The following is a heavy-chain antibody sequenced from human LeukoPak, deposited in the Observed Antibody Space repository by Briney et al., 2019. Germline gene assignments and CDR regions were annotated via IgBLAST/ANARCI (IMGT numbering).Heavy chain of an antibody. CDR1: GFAFDNYA. V-gene: IGHV3-23*01. CDR3: AKDQSRVGASDPFDY. D-gene: IGHD1-26*01. Sequence: GGSLRLSCAASGFAFDNYAMGWVRQAPGKGLEWVSGISGTGGSTYYADSVKGRFTISRENSINTVFLEMSSLRAEDTAIYYCAKDQSRVGASDPFDYWGQGILVTVSS. J-gene: IGHJ4*02. CDR2: ISGTGGST.